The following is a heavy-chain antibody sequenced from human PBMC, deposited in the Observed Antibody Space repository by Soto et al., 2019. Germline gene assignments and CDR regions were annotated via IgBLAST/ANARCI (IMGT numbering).Heavy chain of an antibody. J-gene: IGHJ4*02. Sequence: GSGPTLVNPTETLTLTCTVSGFSLSNARMGVSWIRQPPGKALEWLAHIFSNDEKSYSTSLKSRLTISKDTSKSQVVLTMTNMDPVDTATYYCARDILTGYYLDNFDYRGQGTLVTVSS. CDR1: GFSLSNARMG. V-gene: IGHV2-26*01. CDR2: IFSNDEK. D-gene: IGHD3-9*01. CDR3: ARDILTGYYLDNFDY.